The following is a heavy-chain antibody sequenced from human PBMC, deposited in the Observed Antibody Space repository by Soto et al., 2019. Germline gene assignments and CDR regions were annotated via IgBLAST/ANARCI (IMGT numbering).Heavy chain of an antibody. J-gene: IGHJ4*02. CDR3: ARLDDSNSFDN. CDR1: GDSISSGGYY. V-gene: IGHV4-30-2*01. Sequence: PSETLSLTCTVSGDSISSGGYYWSWIRQPPGKGLEWIVYIYHSGGTYYNPSLKSRVTISLDSSKNQFSLKLTSVTAADTAVFYCARLDDSNSFDNWGQGTLVTVSS. D-gene: IGHD2-2*03. CDR2: IYHSGGT.